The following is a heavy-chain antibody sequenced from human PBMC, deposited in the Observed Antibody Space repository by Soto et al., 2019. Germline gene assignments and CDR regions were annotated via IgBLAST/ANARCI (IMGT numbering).Heavy chain of an antibody. V-gene: IGHV3-23*01. CDR1: GFIFSSYA. CDR2: IHGGGGGA. D-gene: IGHD4-17*01. CDR3: ARDPNGDYVGAFDF. J-gene: IGHJ3*01. Sequence: EVQLLESGGGLVQPGGSLRLSCAASGFIFSSYAMIWVRQAPGKGLEWVSAIHGGGGGAHYADSVRGRFTISRDNSKNTLYLQMNNLRAEDTAVYYCARDPNGDYVGAFDFWGQGTLVTLSS.